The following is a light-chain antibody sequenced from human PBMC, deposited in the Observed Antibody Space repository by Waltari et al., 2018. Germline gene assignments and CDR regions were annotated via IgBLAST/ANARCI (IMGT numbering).Light chain of an antibody. Sequence: EIVLTQSPGTLSLSPGERATLSCRASQSVSSSYLAWYQQKPGQPPRLLIYGASSRATGIPDRFSGSGSGKDFTLTISRLEPEDFAVYYCQQFGFSRYTFGQGTKLEIK. CDR3: QQFGFSRYT. CDR1: QSVSSSY. CDR2: GAS. V-gene: IGKV3-20*01. J-gene: IGKJ2*01.